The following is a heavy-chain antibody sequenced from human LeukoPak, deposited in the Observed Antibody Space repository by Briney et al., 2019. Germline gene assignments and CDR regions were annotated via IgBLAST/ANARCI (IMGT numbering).Heavy chain of an antibody. J-gene: IGHJ5*02. CDR3: ARDSGIAVAGYNWFDP. Sequence: GASVKVSCKTSGYTFTDHFMHWVRQAPGQGLEWMGWISAYNGNTNYAQKPQGRVTMTTDTSTSTAYMELRSLRSDDTAVYYCARDSGIAVAGYNWFDPWGQGTLVTVSS. D-gene: IGHD6-19*01. CDR1: GYTFTDHF. CDR2: ISAYNGNT. V-gene: IGHV1-18*04.